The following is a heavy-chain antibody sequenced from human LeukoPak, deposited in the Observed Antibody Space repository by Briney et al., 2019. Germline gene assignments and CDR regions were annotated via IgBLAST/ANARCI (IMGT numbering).Heavy chain of an antibody. CDR2: ISSSSSYI. CDR1: GFTFSSYS. D-gene: IGHD2-2*03. V-gene: IGHV3-21*01. Sequence: GGSLRLSCAASGFTFSSYSMNWVRQAPGKGLEWVSSISSSSSYIYYADSVKGRFTISRDNAKNSLYLQMNSLRAEDTAVYYCARDDGYCSSTSCYVVGYYYGMDVWGQGTTVTVSS. J-gene: IGHJ6*02. CDR3: ARDDGYCSSTSCYVVGYYYGMDV.